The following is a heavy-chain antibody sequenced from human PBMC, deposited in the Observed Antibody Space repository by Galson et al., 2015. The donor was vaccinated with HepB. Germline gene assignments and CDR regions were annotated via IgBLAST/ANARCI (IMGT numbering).Heavy chain of an antibody. J-gene: IGHJ4*02. CDR2: SSGYNGDT. CDR1: GYIFTSYT. D-gene: IGHD5-24*01. Sequence: SVKVSCKASGYIFTSYTINWVRQAPGQGPEWMGWSSGYNGDTRYAQKFQDRFTMTRDTSTGTAYMELTSLGYDDTAVYYCARGGMATVGVPSFDCWGQGTLVTVSS. V-gene: IGHV1-18*01. CDR3: ARGGMATVGVPSFDC.